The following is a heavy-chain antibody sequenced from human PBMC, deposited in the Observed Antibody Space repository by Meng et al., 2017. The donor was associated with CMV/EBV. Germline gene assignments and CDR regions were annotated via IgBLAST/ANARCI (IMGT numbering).Heavy chain of an antibody. CDR1: GFSLSNARMG. CDR2: IFSNDEK. V-gene: IGHV2-26*01. D-gene: IGHD3-3*01. Sequence: SGPTLVKPTETLTLTCTVSGFSLSNARMGVNWIRQPPGKALEWLAHIFSNDEKSYSTSLKSRLTISKDTSKSQVVLTMTNMDPVDTATYYCARIALSYDFWSGYLNYYYYYGMDVWGQGTTVTVSS. CDR3: ARIALSYDFWSGYLNYYYYYGMDV. J-gene: IGHJ6*02.